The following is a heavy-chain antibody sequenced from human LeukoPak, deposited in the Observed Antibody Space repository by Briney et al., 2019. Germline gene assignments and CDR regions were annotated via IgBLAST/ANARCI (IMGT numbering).Heavy chain of an antibody. Sequence: ASVKVSCKASGYTFTSYGISWVRQAPGQGLEWMGWISAYNGNTNYAQKLQGRVTMTTDTSTSTAYMELRSLRSDDTAVYYCARGRCDYYDSSGYCYYYYGMDVWGQGTTVTVSS. CDR1: GYTFTSYG. CDR2: ISAYNGNT. J-gene: IGHJ6*02. V-gene: IGHV1-18*01. CDR3: ARGRCDYYDSSGYCYYYYGMDV. D-gene: IGHD3-22*01.